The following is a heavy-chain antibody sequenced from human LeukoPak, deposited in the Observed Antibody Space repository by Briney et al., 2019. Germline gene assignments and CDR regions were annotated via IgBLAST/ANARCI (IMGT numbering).Heavy chain of an antibody. Sequence: GGSLRLSCEASGFTLSTYWMSWVRQAPGKGLERVANIKEDGSEKSYVDSVKGRITIYKDNAKNSLYLQMNSLRDEDTAVYYCARIHSGSYYMGFDYWGQGALVTVSS. CDR2: IKEDGSEK. J-gene: IGHJ4*02. CDR3: ARIHSGSYYMGFDY. CDR1: GFTLSTYW. V-gene: IGHV3-7*01. D-gene: IGHD1-26*01.